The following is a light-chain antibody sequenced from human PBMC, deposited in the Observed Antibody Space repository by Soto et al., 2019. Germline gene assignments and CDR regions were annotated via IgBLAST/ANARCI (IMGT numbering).Light chain of an antibody. J-gene: IGKJ5*01. V-gene: IGKV3-11*01. CDR1: QSVTTY. CDR3: HQRNK. Sequence: EMVLTQSPATLSLARGERSTLSCRASQSVTTYLAWYQQKPGQAPRLLIYDASSRATGIPARFSGSRSGTDFTLTISSLEPEDFAVYFCHQRNKFGQGTRLEIK. CDR2: DAS.